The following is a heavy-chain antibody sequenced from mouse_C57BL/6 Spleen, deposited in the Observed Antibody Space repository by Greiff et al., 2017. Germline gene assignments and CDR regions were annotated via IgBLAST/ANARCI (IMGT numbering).Heavy chain of an antibody. CDR2: INPSTGGT. J-gene: IGHJ3*01. V-gene: IGHV1-42*01. CDR1: GYSFTGYY. CDR3: ARVDYGRFAY. D-gene: IGHD2-4*01. Sequence: VQLKQSGPELVKPGASVKISCKASGYSFTGYYMNWVKQSPEKSLEWIGEINPSTGGTTYNQKFKAKATLTVDKSSSTAYMQLKSLTSEDSAVYYCARVDYGRFAYWGQGTLVTVSA.